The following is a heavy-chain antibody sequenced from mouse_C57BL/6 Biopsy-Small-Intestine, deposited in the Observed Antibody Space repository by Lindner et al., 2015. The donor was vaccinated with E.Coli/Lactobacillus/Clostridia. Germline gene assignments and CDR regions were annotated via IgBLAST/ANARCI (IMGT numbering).Heavy chain of an antibody. D-gene: IGHD2-10*01. Sequence: VQLQESGAELARPGASVKLSCKASGYTFTSYGISWVKQRTGQGLEWIGEIYPRSGNTYYNEKFKGKATLTADKSSSTAYMELRSLTSEDSAVYFCARRGLPTRYFDVWGTGTTVTVSS. CDR1: GYTFTSYG. J-gene: IGHJ1*03. CDR2: IYPRSGNT. V-gene: IGHV1-81*01. CDR3: ARRGLPTRYFDV.